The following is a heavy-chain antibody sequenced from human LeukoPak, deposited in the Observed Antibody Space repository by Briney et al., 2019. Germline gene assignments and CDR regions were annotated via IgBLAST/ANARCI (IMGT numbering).Heavy chain of an antibody. V-gene: IGHV1-24*01. J-gene: IGHJ4*02. Sequence: ASVKVSCKVTEYTVTELSFHWVRQAPGEGLEWMGGFDAENDETIYAQKFQGRVTVTQDTSTDTAYMELSSLRSEDTAVYYCATEKAWNHGGFDYWGQGTPVIVSS. D-gene: IGHD1-14*01. CDR1: EYTVTELS. CDR2: FDAENDET. CDR3: ATEKAWNHGGFDY.